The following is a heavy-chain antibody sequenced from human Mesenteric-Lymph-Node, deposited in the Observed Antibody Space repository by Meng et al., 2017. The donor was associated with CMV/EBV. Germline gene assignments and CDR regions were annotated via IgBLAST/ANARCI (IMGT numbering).Heavy chain of an antibody. V-gene: IGHV4-59*01. CDR2: IYYSGST. D-gene: IGHD1/OR15-1a*01. Sequence: GSLRLSCTVSGGSISSYYWSWIRQPPGKGLEWIGYIYYSGSTNYNPSLKSRATISVDTSKNQFSLKLSSVTAADTAVYYCARELEQGDYFDYWGQGTLVTVSS. CDR3: ARELEQGDYFDY. J-gene: IGHJ4*02. CDR1: GGSISSYY.